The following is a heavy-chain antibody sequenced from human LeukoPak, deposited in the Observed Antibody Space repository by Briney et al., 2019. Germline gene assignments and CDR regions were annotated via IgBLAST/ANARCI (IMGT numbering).Heavy chain of an antibody. CDR2: IYYSGST. V-gene: IGHV4-39*01. CDR1: GGSISSSSYY. J-gene: IGHJ4*02. CDR3: ARQDYYDSSGEGFDY. D-gene: IGHD3-22*01. Sequence: SETLSLTCTVSGGSISSSSYYWGWLRQPQGKGLEWIVSIYYSGSTYYNPSLKSRVTISVDTSKNQFSLKLSSVTAADTAVYYCARQDYYDSSGEGFDYWGQGTLVTVSS.